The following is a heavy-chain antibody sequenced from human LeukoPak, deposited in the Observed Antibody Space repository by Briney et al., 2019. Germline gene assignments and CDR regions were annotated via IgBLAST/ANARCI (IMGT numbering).Heavy chain of an antibody. CDR3: ARVAVAGSFNYYYYMDV. CDR1: GYTLTGYI. J-gene: IGHJ6*03. CDR2: INPKTGGT. D-gene: IGHD6-19*01. Sequence: ASVKVSCKASGYTLTGYIMHWVRQAPGEGLEWMGWINPKTGGTNYAQKFQGRVTMTRDTSISTAYMELSRLRSDDTAVYYCARVAVAGSFNYYYYMDVWGKGTTVSVSS. V-gene: IGHV1-2*02.